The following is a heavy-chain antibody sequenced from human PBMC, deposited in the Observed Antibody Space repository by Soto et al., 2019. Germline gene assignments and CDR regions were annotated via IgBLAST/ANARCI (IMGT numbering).Heavy chain of an antibody. CDR3: ARGQASSWYRVVAFDI. V-gene: IGHV4-34*01. Sequence: QVQLQQWGAGLLKPSETLSLTCAVYGGSFSGYYWSWIRQPPGKGLEWIGEINHSGSTNYNPSLKSRVTISVDTSKNQFSLKLSSVTAADTAVYYCARGQASSWYRVVAFDIWGQGTMVTVSS. CDR1: GGSFSGYY. J-gene: IGHJ3*02. CDR2: INHSGST. D-gene: IGHD6-13*01.